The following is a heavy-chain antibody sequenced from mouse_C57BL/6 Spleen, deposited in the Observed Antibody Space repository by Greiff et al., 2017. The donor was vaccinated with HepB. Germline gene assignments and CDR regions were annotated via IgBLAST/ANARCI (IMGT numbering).Heavy chain of an antibody. V-gene: IGHV1-22*01. D-gene: IGHD2-3*01. CDR1: GYTFTDYN. CDR3: AKIYDGYYYDV. Sequence: DVKLQESGPELVKPGASVKMSCKASGYTFTDYNMHWVKQSHGKSLEWIGYINPNNGGTSYNQKFKGKATLTVNKSSSTAYMELRSLTSEDSAVYYCAKIYDGYYYDVWGTGTTVTVSS. J-gene: IGHJ1*03. CDR2: INPNNGGT.